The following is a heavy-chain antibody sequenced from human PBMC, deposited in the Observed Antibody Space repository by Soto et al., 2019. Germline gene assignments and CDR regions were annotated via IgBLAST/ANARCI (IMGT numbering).Heavy chain of an antibody. CDR2: INPSGGST. CDR1: GYTFTSYY. J-gene: IGHJ4*02. CDR3: ARANPPKRATVFYGRYYFDY. V-gene: IGHV1-46*03. Sequence: GASVKVSCKASGYTFTSYYMHWVRQAPGQGLEWMGIINPSGGSTSYAQKLQGRVTMTRDTSTSTVYMELSSLRSEDTAVYYCARANPPKRATVFYGRYYFDYWGQGTLVTVSS. D-gene: IGHD3-3*01.